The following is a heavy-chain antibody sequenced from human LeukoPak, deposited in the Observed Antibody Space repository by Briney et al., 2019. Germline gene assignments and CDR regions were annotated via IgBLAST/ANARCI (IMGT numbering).Heavy chain of an antibody. CDR3: ARDQGVPDSSGYTNWFDP. CDR2: ISSSSSYI. CDR1: GFTFSSYS. J-gene: IGHJ5*02. V-gene: IGHV3-21*01. D-gene: IGHD3-22*01. Sequence: GGSLRLSCAASGFTFSSYSMNWVRQAPGKGLEWVSSISSSSSYIYYADSVKGRFTISRDNAKNSLYLQMNSLRAKDTAVYYCARDQGVPDSSGYTNWFDPWGQGTLVTVSS.